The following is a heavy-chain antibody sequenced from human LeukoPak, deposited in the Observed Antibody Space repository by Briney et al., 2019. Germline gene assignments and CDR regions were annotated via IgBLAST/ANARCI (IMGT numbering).Heavy chain of an antibody. D-gene: IGHD6-19*01. V-gene: IGHV4-39*01. Sequence: SETLSLTCTVSGGSISSSSYYWGWIRQPPGKGLEWIGSIYYSGSTYYNPSLKSRVTISVDTSKNQFSLKLSSVTAADTAVYYCARLKQWLSPSGMDVWGQGTTVNVSS. CDR2: IYYSGST. CDR3: ARLKQWLSPSGMDV. CDR1: GGSISSSSYY. J-gene: IGHJ6*02.